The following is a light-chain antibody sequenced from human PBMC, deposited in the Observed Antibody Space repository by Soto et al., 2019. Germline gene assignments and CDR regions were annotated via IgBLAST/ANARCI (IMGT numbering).Light chain of an antibody. V-gene: IGKV3-20*01. CDR1: RIVSSSH. J-gene: IGKJ5*01. CDR3: QQYDSSVT. CDR2: AAS. Sequence: EVVMTQSPATLSVSPGERATLSCRASRIVSSSHLAWYQQKPGQAPRLLIYAASTRATGIPDRFSGSGSGTDFTLTINRLEPEDFAVFYCQQYDSSVTFGQGTRLEI.